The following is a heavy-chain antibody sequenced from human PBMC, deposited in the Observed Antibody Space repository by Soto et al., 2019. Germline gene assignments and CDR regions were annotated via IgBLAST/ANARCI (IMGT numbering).Heavy chain of an antibody. J-gene: IGHJ5*02. CDR1: GYTFTSYD. V-gene: IGHV1-8*01. D-gene: IGHD5-12*01. CDR2: MNPNSGNT. Sequence: GASVTVSCKASGYTFTSYDINWVRQATGQGLKWMGWMNPNSGNTGYAQKYQGRVTMTRNTSISTAYMELSSLRSEDTDVYYCARNSGYDSYNWFDPWGQGTLVTVSS. CDR3: ARNSGYDSYNWFDP.